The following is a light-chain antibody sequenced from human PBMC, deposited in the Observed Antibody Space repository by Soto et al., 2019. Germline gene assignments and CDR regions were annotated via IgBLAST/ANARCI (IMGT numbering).Light chain of an antibody. V-gene: IGKV3-20*01. J-gene: IGKJ1*01. CDR1: QSVSNNY. CDR3: QQYVSSGT. CDR2: GAS. Sequence: IVLTQSPGTLSLSPGERATLSCRASQSVSNNYLAWYQQKPGQAPRLLIYGASNRATGIPDRFSGSGSGTDFTLTISRLEPEDFAVYYCQQYVSSGTFGQGTNVDIK.